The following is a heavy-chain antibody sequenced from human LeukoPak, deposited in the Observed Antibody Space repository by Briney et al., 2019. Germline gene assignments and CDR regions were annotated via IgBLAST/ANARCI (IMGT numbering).Heavy chain of an antibody. Sequence: GSLRLSCAASGFTFSSYSMNWVRQAPGKGLEWVSSISSNSLHIFYADSVRGRFTISRDNAKNSLYLQMNNLRAEDTAVYYCVGPDSQFDCWGQGTLVTVSS. CDR2: ISSNSLHI. CDR1: GFTFSSYS. J-gene: IGHJ4*02. D-gene: IGHD3-10*01. V-gene: IGHV3-21*01. CDR3: VGPDSQFDC.